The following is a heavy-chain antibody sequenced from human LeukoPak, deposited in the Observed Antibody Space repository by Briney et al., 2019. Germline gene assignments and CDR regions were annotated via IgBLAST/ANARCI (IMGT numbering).Heavy chain of an antibody. CDR1: GFTFSSYW. Sequence: GGSLRLSCAASGFTFSSYWMSWVRQAPGKGLEWVANIKQDGSEKYYVDSVKGRFTISRDNAKNSLYLQMNSLRAEDTALYYCAKDIDGSGAYYFDYWGQGTLVTVSS. D-gene: IGHD3-10*01. J-gene: IGHJ4*02. V-gene: IGHV3-7*03. CDR2: IKQDGSEK. CDR3: AKDIDGSGAYYFDY.